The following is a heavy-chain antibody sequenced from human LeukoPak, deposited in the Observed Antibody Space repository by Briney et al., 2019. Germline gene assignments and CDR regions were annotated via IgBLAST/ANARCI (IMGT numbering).Heavy chain of an antibody. CDR2: ISYDGSNQ. V-gene: IGHV3-30*18. J-gene: IGHJ2*01. D-gene: IGHD6-19*01. CDR3: AKDRSGLNWYFDL. CDR1: GFTFSNYG. Sequence: GGSLRLSCAASGFTFSNYGMHWVREAPGKGLEWVAIISYDGSNQYYTDSVKGRFTISRDNSKNTLYLQMNSLRAEDTAVYYCAKDRSGLNWYFDLWGRGTLVTVYS.